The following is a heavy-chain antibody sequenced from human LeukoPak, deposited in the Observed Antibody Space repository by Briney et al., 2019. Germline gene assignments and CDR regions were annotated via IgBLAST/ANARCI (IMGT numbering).Heavy chain of an antibody. D-gene: IGHD2-2*01. V-gene: IGHV4-4*07. J-gene: IGHJ4*02. CDR3: ARARIVVVPAAWYYFDY. CDR2: IYTSGST. Sequence: SETLSLTCTVSGGSISSYYWSWIRQPAGKGLEWIGRIYTSGSTNYNPSLKSRVTMSVDTSKNQFSLKLSSVTAADTAVYYCARARIVVVPAAWYYFDYWGQGTLVTVSS. CDR1: GGSISSYY.